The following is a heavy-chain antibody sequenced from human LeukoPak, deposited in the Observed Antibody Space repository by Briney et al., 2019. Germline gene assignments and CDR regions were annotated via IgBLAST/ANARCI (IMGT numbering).Heavy chain of an antibody. J-gene: IGHJ4*02. V-gene: IGHV3-66*04. D-gene: IGHD2-15*01. Sequence: GGSLRLSCAASGFIVSSHYMSWVRQAPGKGLEWVSVVYSGGSTDYADSVKGRFTISRDISKNTVHLQMNSLRAEDTAVYYCARLLGAATDPFDYWGQGTLVTVSS. CDR3: ARLLGAATDPFDY. CDR2: VYSGGST. CDR1: GFIVSSHY.